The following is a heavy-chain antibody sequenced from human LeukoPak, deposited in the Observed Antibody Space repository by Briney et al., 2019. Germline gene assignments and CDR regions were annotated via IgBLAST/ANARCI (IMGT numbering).Heavy chain of an antibody. CDR3: AKDLAAAGMGVDY. V-gene: IGHV3-20*04. J-gene: IGHJ4*02. CDR1: GFTFSSYS. CDR2: INWNGGST. D-gene: IGHD6-13*01. Sequence: QSGGSLRLSCAASGFTFSSYSMSWVRQAPGKGLEWVSGINWNGGSTGYADSVKGRFTISRDNAKNSLYLQMNSLRAEDTVLYYCAKDLAAAGMGVDYWGQGTLVTVSS.